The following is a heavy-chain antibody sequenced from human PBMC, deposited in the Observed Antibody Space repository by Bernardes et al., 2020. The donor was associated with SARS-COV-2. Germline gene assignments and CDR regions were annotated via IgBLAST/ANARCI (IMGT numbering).Heavy chain of an antibody. CDR1: GYTFTHYY. D-gene: IGHD3-10*01. V-gene: IGHV1-2*02. CDR2: INPSSGVT. CDR3: ARGPISSIDY. J-gene: IGHJ4*02. Sequence: ASVKVSCKASGYTFTHYYIHWVRQAPGQGFEWMGWINPSSGVTNYAQKFQGGVPMTRDTSISTAYMELSSLRADDTAVFYCARGPISSIDYWGQGSLVTVSS.